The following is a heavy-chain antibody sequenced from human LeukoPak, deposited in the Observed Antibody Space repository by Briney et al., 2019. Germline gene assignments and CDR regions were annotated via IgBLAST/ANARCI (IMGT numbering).Heavy chain of an antibody. CDR1: GYTFTGYY. D-gene: IGHD6-6*01. Sequence: ASVKVSCKASGYTFTGYYMHWVRQSPGQGLEWMGWINPNSGGTNYAKKYQGRVTMTRDTSISTAYMELSRLRSDDTAGYYCARDRVEQRVKHRYYYYGMEVWGQGTTVTVSS. J-gene: IGHJ6*02. V-gene: IGHV1-2*02. CDR3: ARDRVEQRVKHRYYYYGMEV. CDR2: INPNSGGT.